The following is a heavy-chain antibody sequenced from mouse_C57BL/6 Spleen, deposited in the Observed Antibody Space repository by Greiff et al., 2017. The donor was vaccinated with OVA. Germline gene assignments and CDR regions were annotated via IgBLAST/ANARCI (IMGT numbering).Heavy chain of an antibody. CDR1: GYSITSGYY. CDR3: VSNLFAY. Sequence: EVKLLESGPGLVKPSQSLSLTCSVTGYSITSGYYWYWIRQFPGNKLEWVGYISYDGSNNYNPSLKNRISITRDTSKNQFFLKLNSVTTEDTATYDCVSNLFAYWGQGTLVTVSA. J-gene: IGHJ3*01. CDR2: ISYDGSN. V-gene: IGHV3-6*01. D-gene: IGHD2-5*01.